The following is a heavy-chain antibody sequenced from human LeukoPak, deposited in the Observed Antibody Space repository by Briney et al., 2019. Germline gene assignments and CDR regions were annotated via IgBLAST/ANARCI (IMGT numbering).Heavy chain of an antibody. CDR1: GGSFSGYY. D-gene: IGHD6-19*01. CDR2: INHSGST. J-gene: IGHJ6*03. Sequence: PSETLSLTCAVYGGSFSGYYWSWIRQPPGKGLEWIGEINHSGSTNYNPSLKSRVTISVDTSKNQFSLKLSSVTAADTAVYYCARDVSSSGWYGHYYYYMDVWGKGTTVTVSS. V-gene: IGHV4-34*01. CDR3: ARDVSSSGWYGHYYYYMDV.